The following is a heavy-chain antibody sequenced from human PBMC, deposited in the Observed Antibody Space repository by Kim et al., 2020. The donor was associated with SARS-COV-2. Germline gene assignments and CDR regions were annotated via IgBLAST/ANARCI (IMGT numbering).Heavy chain of an antibody. J-gene: IGHJ4*02. V-gene: IGHV4-39*01. CDR3: ARTYDSGNFYHRYLFQF. CDR2: IHNSGST. D-gene: IGHD3-10*01. CDR1: GDSISRSPYF. Sequence: SETLSLTCTVSGDSISRSPYFWGWIRQSPGKGLEWLGNIHNSGSTYYNPSLGSRVTISVDTSKNQFSLKLTSVTAADTAVYFCARTYDSGNFYHRYLFQFWGQGTLVPVSS.